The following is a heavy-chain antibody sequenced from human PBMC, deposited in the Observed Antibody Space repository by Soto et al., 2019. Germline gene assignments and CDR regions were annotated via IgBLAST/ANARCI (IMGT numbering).Heavy chain of an antibody. D-gene: IGHD3-10*01. V-gene: IGHV5-10-1*01. CDR2: VDPNDSFA. Sequence: GESLKISCQAFEYSFRIYWISWVRQKPGGGLEWMGRVDPNDSFATYSPSFEGHVSIPVDKSTNIVYLQWRSLRASDTATYYCARHQSGSGNSNFDFWGQGTPVTVSS. J-gene: IGHJ4*02. CDR1: EYSFRIYW. CDR3: ARHQSGSGNSNFDF.